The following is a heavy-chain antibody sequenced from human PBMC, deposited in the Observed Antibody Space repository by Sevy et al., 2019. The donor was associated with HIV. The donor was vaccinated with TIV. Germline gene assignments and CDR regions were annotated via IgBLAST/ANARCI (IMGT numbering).Heavy chain of an antibody. CDR3: ARGKAALPGYYYGMDV. CDR2: IWYDGSNK. D-gene: IGHD6-6*01. V-gene: IGHV3-33*01. Sequence: GGSLRLSCEAFGFTFSSYGMHWVRQAPGKGLEWVAVIWYDGSNKYYADSVKGRFTISRDNTKNTLNLQMNSLRAEDTAVYYCARGKAALPGYYYGMDVWGQGTTVTVSS. CDR1: GFTFSSYG. J-gene: IGHJ6*02.